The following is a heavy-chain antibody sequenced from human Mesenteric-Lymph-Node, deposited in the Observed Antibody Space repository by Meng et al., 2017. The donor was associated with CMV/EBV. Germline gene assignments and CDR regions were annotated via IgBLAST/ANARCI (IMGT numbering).Heavy chain of an antibody. CDR1: GFSVGTNY. CDR2: IHGDGRIA. D-gene: IGHD6-19*01. V-gene: IGHV3-53*01. CDR3: ASTPTADPFYYYFYYGMDV. Sequence: GESLKISCAASGFSVGTNYMRWVRQAPGKGLEWVSVIHGDGRIAFYADSVKCRFTISRDSSKNTLNLQMNSLRAEDTAVYYCASTPTADPFYYYFYYGMDVWGQGTTVTVSS. J-gene: IGHJ6*02.